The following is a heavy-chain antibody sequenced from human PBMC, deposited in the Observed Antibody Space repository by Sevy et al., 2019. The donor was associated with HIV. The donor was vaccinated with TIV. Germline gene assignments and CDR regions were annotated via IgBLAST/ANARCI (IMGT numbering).Heavy chain of an antibody. V-gene: IGHV3-49*03. J-gene: IGHJ3*02. Sequence: GGSLRLSCTASGFTFGDYAMSWFRQAPGKGLEWVGFIRSKAYGGTTEYAASVKGRFTISRDDSKCIAYLQMNSLQTEDTAVYYCTRDYQQLVLNAFDIWGQGTMVTVSS. CDR1: GFTFGDYA. CDR2: IRSKAYGGTT. CDR3: TRDYQQLVLNAFDI. D-gene: IGHD6-13*01.